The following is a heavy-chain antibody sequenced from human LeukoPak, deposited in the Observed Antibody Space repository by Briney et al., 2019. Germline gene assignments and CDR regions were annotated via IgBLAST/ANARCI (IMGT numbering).Heavy chain of an antibody. CDR2: THGSDT. CDR3: ARDQNY. V-gene: IGHV3-53*01. Sequence: GGSLRLSCAASGFTVSTNYMSWVRQAPGKGLEWVSVTHGSDTYYADSVKGRFTVSRDNSKNTLYLQMNTLRAEDTAVYYCARDQNYWGQGTLVTVSS. J-gene: IGHJ4*02. CDR1: GFTVSTNY.